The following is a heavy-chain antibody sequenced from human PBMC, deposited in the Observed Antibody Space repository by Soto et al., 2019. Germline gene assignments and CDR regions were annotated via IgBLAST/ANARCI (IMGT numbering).Heavy chain of an antibody. CDR1: GGSISSSSYY. CDR2: IYYSGST. J-gene: IGHJ4*02. D-gene: IGHD3-10*01. V-gene: IGHV4-39*01. CDR3: GRTSLFTLVGAIDY. Sequence: PSETLSLTCTVSGGSISSSSYYWGWIRQPPGKGLEWIGSIYYSGSTYYNPSLKSRVTISVDTSKNQFSLKLSSVTAADTAVYYCGRTSLFTLVGAIDYGGQETLVTVSS.